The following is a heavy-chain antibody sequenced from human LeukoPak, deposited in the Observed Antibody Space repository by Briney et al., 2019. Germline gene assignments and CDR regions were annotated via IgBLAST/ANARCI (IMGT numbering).Heavy chain of an antibody. Sequence: ASVKVSCKASGYTFTTYYMHWVRQAPGQGLEWMGIINPSVGSTSYAQKVQGRVTMTRDTSTSTVYMELSSLRSEDTAVYYCARDKMRLLDYGSGSYDYWGQGPLVTVS. J-gene: IGHJ4*02. CDR1: GYTFTTYY. D-gene: IGHD3-10*01. V-gene: IGHV1-46*01. CDR2: INPSVGST. CDR3: ARDKMRLLDYGSGSYDY.